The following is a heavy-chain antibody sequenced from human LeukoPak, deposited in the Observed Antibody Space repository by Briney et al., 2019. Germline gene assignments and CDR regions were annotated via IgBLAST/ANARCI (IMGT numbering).Heavy chain of an antibody. J-gene: IGHJ6*02. CDR2: IYSGGST. CDR3: ARDKGDKDYYYYGMDV. V-gene: IGHV3-53*01. CDR1: GFTVSSNY. D-gene: IGHD2-15*01. Sequence: QSGGSLRLSCAASGFTVSSNYMSWVRQAPGKGLEWVSVIYSGGSTYYADSVEGRFTISRDNSKNTLYLQMNSLRAEDTAVYYCARDKGDKDYYYYGMDVWGQGTTVTVSS.